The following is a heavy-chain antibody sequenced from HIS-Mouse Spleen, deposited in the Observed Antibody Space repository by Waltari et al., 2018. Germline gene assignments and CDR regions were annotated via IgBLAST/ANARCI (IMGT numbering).Heavy chain of an antibody. V-gene: IGHV4-4*07. CDR3: ARDFHDFWSGYYGGDKKHDAFDI. CDR2: IYTSGST. J-gene: IGHJ3*02. D-gene: IGHD3-3*01. CDR1: GGSLSSHY. Sequence: QVQLQESGPGLVKPSDTLSLTCTGSGGSLSSHYWSWIRQPAGQGLELIGRIYTSGSTNYNPSLKSRVTMSVDTSKNQFSLKLSSVTAADTAVYYCARDFHDFWSGYYGGDKKHDAFDIWGQGTMVTVSS.